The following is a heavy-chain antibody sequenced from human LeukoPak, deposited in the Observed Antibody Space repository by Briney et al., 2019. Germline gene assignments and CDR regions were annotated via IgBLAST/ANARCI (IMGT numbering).Heavy chain of an antibody. CDR1: GGSISSYY. Sequence: SETLSLTCTVSGGSISSYYWSWIRQPPGKGLEWIGSIYYSGSTYYNPSLKCRVTISVDTSKNQFSLKLSSVTAADTAVYYCAALRFLEWLFDYWGQGTLVTVSS. V-gene: IGHV4-59*05. J-gene: IGHJ4*02. CDR2: IYYSGST. CDR3: AALRFLEWLFDY. D-gene: IGHD3-3*01.